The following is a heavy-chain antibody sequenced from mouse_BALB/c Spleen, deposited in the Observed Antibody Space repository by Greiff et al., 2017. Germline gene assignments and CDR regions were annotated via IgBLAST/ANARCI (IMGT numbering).Heavy chain of an antibody. CDR1: GFTFSSYG. J-gene: IGHJ3*01. V-gene: IGHV5-6-3*01. CDR3: AREGYDAWFAY. D-gene: IGHD2-2*01. CDR2: INSNGGST. Sequence: EVLLVESGGGLVQPGGSLTLSCAASGFTFSSYGMSWVRQTPDKRLELVATINSNGGSTYYPASVKGRFTISRDNAKNTLYLQMSSLKSEDTAMYYCAREGYDAWFAYWGQGTLVTVSA.